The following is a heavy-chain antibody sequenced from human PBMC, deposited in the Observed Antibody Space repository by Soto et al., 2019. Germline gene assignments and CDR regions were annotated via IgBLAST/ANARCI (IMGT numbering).Heavy chain of an antibody. Sequence: GASVKLSCKASGSTFSSYTISWVRQAPGQGLEWMGRIIPILGIANYAQKFQGRVTITADKSTSTAYMELSSLRSEDTAVYYCARGLWVVLPAAAYTREFDPWGQGTLLTVFS. J-gene: IGHJ5*02. CDR2: IIPILGIA. CDR1: GSTFSSYT. V-gene: IGHV1-69*02. CDR3: ARGLWVVLPAAAYTREFDP. D-gene: IGHD2-2*01.